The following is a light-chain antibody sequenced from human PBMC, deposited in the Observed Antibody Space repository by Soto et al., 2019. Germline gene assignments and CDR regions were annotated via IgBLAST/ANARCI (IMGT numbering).Light chain of an antibody. CDR2: DAS. V-gene: IGKV1-5*01. Sequence: DIQMTQSPSTLSASIGDRVAITCRASQSISSWLAWYQQKPGKAPKLLIFDASTLESGVSSRFSGSASGTDFTLTISSLQLDDFATYYCQEYSTFSFGQGTKVEV. CDR3: QEYSTFS. CDR1: QSISSW. J-gene: IGKJ1*01.